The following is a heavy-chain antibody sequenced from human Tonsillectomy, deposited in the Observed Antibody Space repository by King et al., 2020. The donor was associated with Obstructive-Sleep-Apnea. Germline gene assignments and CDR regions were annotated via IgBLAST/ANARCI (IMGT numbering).Heavy chain of an antibody. V-gene: IGHV5-51*03. D-gene: IGHD2/OR15-2a*01. CDR2: IYAGDSDT. Sequence: QLVQSGAEVKKPGESLKISCQGSGYNFPSYWIAWVRQMPGKGLEWWGIIYAGDSDTRYSPSFQGQVIMSADKAINTASLEWSSLKASDSAIYYWARLTGSDVFSDSYYFFDFWGRGTLVTVSS. CDR1: GYNFPSYW. CDR3: ARLTGSDVFSDSYYFFDF. J-gene: IGHJ2*01.